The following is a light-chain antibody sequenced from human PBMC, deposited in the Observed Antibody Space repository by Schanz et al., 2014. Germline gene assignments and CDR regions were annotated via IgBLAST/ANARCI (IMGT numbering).Light chain of an antibody. CDR1: QSVSSSY. J-gene: IGKJ5*01. CDR2: DAS. V-gene: IGKV3-20*01. Sequence: EIVLTQSPGTLSLSPGERATLSCRASQSVSSSYLAWYQQKPGQAPRLLIFDASTRAAGIPDRFSGSGSVTDFTLTISRLEPEDFAVYYCQQYGRSPNTFGQGTRLEIK. CDR3: QQYGRSPNT.